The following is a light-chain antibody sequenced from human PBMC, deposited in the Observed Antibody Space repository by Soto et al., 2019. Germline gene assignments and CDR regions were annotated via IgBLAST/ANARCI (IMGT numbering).Light chain of an antibody. CDR1: SSDVDVGDYNY. CDR3: CSYSGSYTWI. Sequence: QSALTQPRSVSGSSGQSVTISCAGTSSDVDVGDYNYVSWFQQRPGKAPKLIIFDFTKRPSGVPDRFSGSTSGTTASLTISGLKADDEGDYYCCSYSGSYTWIFGGGTKLTVL. J-gene: IGLJ2*01. V-gene: IGLV2-11*01. CDR2: DFT.